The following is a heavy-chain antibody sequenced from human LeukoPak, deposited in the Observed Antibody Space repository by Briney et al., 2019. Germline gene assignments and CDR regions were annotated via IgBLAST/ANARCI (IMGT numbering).Heavy chain of an antibody. J-gene: IGHJ4*02. CDR2: ISYDGSNK. CDR3: AKEHGLWD. D-gene: IGHD1/OR15-1a*01. V-gene: IGHV3-30*04. CDR1: GFTLSSYA. Sequence: GRSLRLSCAASGFTLSSYAIHWVRQAPAKGLEWVAVISYDGSNKYYADSVKGRFTISRDNSKNTLYLQMNSLRAEDTAVYYCAKEHGLWDWGQGTLVTVSS.